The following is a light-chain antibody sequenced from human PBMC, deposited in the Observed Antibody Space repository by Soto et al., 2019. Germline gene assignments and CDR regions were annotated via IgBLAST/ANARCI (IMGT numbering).Light chain of an antibody. J-gene: IGKJ1*01. CDR2: GAS. V-gene: IGKV3-20*01. CDR3: QQYGRSPWT. CDR1: QSLSSTN. Sequence: EIVLTQSPGTLSLSPGERATLSCRASQSLSSTNLAWYQQKPGQAPRLLIYGASSRATGIPDRFSGSGSRTDFTLTISRLEPEDFAVYYCQQYGRSPWTFGQGTKVQFK.